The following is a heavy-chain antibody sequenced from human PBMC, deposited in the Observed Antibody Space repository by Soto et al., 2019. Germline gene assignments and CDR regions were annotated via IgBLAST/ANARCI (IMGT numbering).Heavy chain of an antibody. CDR2: ISYDGSNK. CDR1: GFTFSSYA. D-gene: IGHD2-15*01. CDR3: ARVPSSSGRAHFDY. V-gene: IGHV3-30-3*01. J-gene: IGHJ4*02. Sequence: GGSLRLSCAASGFTFSSYAMHWVRQAPGKGLEWVAVISYDGSNKYYADSVKGRFTISRDNSKNTLYLQMNSLRAEDTAVYYCARVPSSSGRAHFDYWGQGTLVTVS.